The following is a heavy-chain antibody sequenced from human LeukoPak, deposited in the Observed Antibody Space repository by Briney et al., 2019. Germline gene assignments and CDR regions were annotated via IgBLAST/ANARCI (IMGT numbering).Heavy chain of an antibody. Sequence: SETLSLTCTVSGGSISSYYWSWIRQPPGKGLEWMGYIYYSGNTNYNPSLKSRFTISVDTSNNQFSLRLTSVPAADTAVYYCARSFAYYYYDNSGTWDAFDVWGQGTMVTVSS. V-gene: IGHV4-59*01. CDR3: ARSFAYYYYDNSGTWDAFDV. CDR2: IYYSGNT. J-gene: IGHJ3*01. D-gene: IGHD3-22*01. CDR1: GGSISSYY.